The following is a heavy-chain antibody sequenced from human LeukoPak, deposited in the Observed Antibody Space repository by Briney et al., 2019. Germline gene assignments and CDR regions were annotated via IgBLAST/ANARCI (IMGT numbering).Heavy chain of an antibody. D-gene: IGHD1-26*01. Sequence: ASVKVSCKASGYTFTSYGISWVRQAPGQGLEWMGWISAYNGNTNYAHKLQGRVTMTTDTSTSTAYMELRSLRSDDTAVYYCARFRLVGATNSYFDYWGQGTLVTVSS. V-gene: IGHV1-18*01. CDR1: GYTFTSYG. J-gene: IGHJ4*02. CDR2: ISAYNGNT. CDR3: ARFRLVGATNSYFDY.